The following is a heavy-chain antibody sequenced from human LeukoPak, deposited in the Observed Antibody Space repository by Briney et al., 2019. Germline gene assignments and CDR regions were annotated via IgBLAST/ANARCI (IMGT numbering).Heavy chain of an antibody. CDR2: INHSGST. Sequence: PSETLSLTCAVYGGSFSGYYWSWIRQPPGKGLEWIGEINHSGSTNYNPSLKSRVTISVDTSKNQFSLKLSSVTAADTAVYYCARGAMVRGVIIDGDDYWGQGTLVTVSS. J-gene: IGHJ4*02. CDR1: GGSFSGYY. D-gene: IGHD3-10*01. CDR3: ARGAMVRGVIIDGDDY. V-gene: IGHV4-34*01.